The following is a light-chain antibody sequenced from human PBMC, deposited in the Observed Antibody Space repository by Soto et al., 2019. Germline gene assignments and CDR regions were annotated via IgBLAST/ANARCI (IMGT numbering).Light chain of an antibody. Sequence: DIQMTQSPSTLSASVGDRVTITCRASQSISYWLAWYQQKPGKVPEVLIYKASSSGSGVPPSFSGSGFGTEFTLTVNSLQPDDFATYYCLQYSTYPITFGGGTRVEIK. V-gene: IGKV1-5*03. CDR1: QSISYW. J-gene: IGKJ4*01. CDR3: LQYSTYPIT. CDR2: KAS.